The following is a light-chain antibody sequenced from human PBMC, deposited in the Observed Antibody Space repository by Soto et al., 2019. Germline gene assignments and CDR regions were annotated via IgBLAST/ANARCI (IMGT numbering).Light chain of an antibody. Sequence: EIVLTQSPGTLSLSPGDRATLSCRASQSVNSNYLAWYQRKPGQAPRLLIYGASNRATDIPSRFSASGSGTDFTLTITRLEAEDFAVYYCQQYDSTPTRFGQGPKVEVK. CDR2: GAS. V-gene: IGKV3-20*01. J-gene: IGKJ1*01. CDR1: QSVNSNY. CDR3: QQYDSTPTR.